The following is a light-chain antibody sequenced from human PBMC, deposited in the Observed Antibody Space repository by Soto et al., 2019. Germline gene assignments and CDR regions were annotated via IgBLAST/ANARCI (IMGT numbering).Light chain of an antibody. CDR3: AVWDDSLDGWV. V-gene: IGLV1-44*01. J-gene: IGLJ3*02. CDR1: NSNIGENT. CDR2: NDD. Sequence: QSALTQPPSASGTPGQRVTISCSGSNSNIGENTVNWYQQVPGTAPQILLYNDDQRPSAVPDRFSGSKAGTSASLAISGLQSEDEADYYCAVWDDSLDGWVFGGGTKVTVL.